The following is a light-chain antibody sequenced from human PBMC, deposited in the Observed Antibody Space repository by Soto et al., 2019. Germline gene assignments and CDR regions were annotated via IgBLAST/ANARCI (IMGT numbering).Light chain of an antibody. CDR3: GGWDDSLSGPV. CDR2: RNN. CDR1: SSNIGSNY. Sequence: QSVLTQPPSASGTPGQRVNISCSGSSSNIGSNYVYWYRQFPGTAPKLLIQRNNQRPSGVPARFSDSKSGTSASLAISGLRSEDEADYYCGGWDDSLSGPVFGGGTKLTVL. V-gene: IGLV1-47*01. J-gene: IGLJ2*01.